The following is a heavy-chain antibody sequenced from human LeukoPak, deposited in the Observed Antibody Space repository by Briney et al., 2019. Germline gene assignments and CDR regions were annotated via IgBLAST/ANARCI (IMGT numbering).Heavy chain of an antibody. CDR2: VSSSNSYI. V-gene: IGHV3-21*05. D-gene: IGHD3-3*01. CDR1: GFTFSSYS. Sequence: GGSLRLSCAASGFTFSSYSMNWVRQAPGKGLEWVSYVSSSNSYIYYADSVKGRFTVSRDNAKNSVYLQMNSLRAEDTAVYYCARDSELLEWLPDSDLWGQGTLVTVSS. J-gene: IGHJ5*02. CDR3: ARDSELLEWLPDSDL.